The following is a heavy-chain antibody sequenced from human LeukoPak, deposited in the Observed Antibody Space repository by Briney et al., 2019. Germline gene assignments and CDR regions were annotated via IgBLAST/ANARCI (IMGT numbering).Heavy chain of an antibody. D-gene: IGHD4-17*01. CDR1: GGTFSSYA. CDR2: IIPIFGTA. V-gene: IGHV1-69*06. CDR3: ARGWLGMTTVSTSGGGDYYYGMDV. Sequence: ASVKVSCKASGGTFSSYAISWVRQAPGQGLEWMGGIIPIFGTANYAQKFQGRGTITADKSTSTAYLELSSLRSGDTAVYYCARGWLGMTTVSTSGGGDYYYGMDVWGKGTTVTVSS. J-gene: IGHJ6*04.